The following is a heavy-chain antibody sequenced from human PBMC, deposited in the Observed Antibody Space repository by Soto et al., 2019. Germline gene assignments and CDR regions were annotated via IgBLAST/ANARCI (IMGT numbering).Heavy chain of an antibody. V-gene: IGHV3-11*01. D-gene: IGHD1-1*01. CDR1: GFTFSYYY. Sequence: GSLRLSCAASGFTFSYYYMNWMRQAPWQGLEWLSFINTRGETRYIADSIRGRFTFSRDNARRSLYLQMNSLRAEDTAVYYCARSGIPLIEILDYWGHGTLVTVSS. CDR3: ARSGIPLIEILDY. CDR2: INTRGETR. J-gene: IGHJ4*01.